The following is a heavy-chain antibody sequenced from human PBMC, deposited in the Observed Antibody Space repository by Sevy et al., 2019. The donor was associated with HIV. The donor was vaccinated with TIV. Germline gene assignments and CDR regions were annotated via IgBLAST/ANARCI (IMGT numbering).Heavy chain of an antibody. CDR2: ISSSSSYV. J-gene: IGHJ4*02. Sequence: GGSLRLSCVASGFTFSSYNMNWVRQAPGKGLEWFSSISSSSSYVYHADSVKGRFTISRDNAKNSLYLKMNSLRAEDTAVYYCAKWDADRRWFFDYWGQGTLVTVSS. D-gene: IGHD1-26*01. V-gene: IGHV3-21*06. CDR1: GFTFSSYN. CDR3: AKWDADRRWFFDY.